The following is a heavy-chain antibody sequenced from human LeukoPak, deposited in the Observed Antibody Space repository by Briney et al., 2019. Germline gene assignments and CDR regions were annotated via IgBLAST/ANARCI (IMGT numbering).Heavy chain of an antibody. CDR1: GFTFSSYS. D-gene: IGHD2-2*01. CDR2: ISSSSSTI. CDR3: TTELPMDFFVVLPA. V-gene: IGHV3-48*01. J-gene: IGHJ5*02. Sequence: GGSLRLSCAASGFTFSSYSMNWVRQAPGKGLEWVSYISSSSSTIYYADSVKGRFTISRDNAKNSLYLQMNSLKTEDTAVYYCTTELPMDFFVVLPAWGQGTLVTVSS.